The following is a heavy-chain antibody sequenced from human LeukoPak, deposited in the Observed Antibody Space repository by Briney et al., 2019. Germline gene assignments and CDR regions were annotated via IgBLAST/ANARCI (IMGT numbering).Heavy chain of an antibody. J-gene: IGHJ3*02. D-gene: IGHD2-2*01. V-gene: IGHV5-51*01. CDR1: GYIFTSYW. CDR3: ARLQWVVVPAASPVDAFDI. Sequence: GESLKISCKGSGYIFTSYWIGWVRQMPGKGLEWMGIIYPGDSDTRYSPSFQGQVTISADKSISTAYLQWSSLKASDTAMYYCARLQWVVVPAASPVDAFDIWGQGTMVTVSS. CDR2: IYPGDSDT.